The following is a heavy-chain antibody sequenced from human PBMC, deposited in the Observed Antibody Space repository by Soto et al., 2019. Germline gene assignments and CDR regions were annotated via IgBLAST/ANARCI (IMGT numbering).Heavy chain of an antibody. V-gene: IGHV1-18*01. D-gene: IGHD7-27*01. Sequence: ASVKVSCKASGYTFSNFGISWVRQAPGEGLEWMGWISPNSEKTKIAQRFQGRVTMTTDISTSTSYLELRGLTSDDTAVYYCARSWAHKEDYWCQGTLVTVSS. CDR2: ISPNSEKT. J-gene: IGHJ4*02. CDR3: ARSWAHKEDY. CDR1: GYTFSNFG.